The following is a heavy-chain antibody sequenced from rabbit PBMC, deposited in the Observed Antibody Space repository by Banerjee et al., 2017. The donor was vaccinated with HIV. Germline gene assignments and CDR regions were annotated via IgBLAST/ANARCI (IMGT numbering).Heavy chain of an antibody. CDR1: GFDFSSHG. D-gene: IGHD6-1*01. V-gene: IGHV1S47*01. CDR2: IDPVFGTT. Sequence: QEQLVESGGGLVQPGGSLKLSCKASGFDFSSHGVSWVRQAPGKGLEWIGYIDPVFGTTYYASWVNGRFTGSSHNAQDTLYLELNSLTAADTATYFCVSGGYGWTTRLALWGQGTLVTVS. J-gene: IGHJ3*01. CDR3: VSGGYGWTTRLAL.